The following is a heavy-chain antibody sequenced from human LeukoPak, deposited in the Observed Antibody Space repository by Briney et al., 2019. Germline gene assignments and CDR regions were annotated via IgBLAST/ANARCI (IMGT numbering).Heavy chain of an antibody. V-gene: IGHV3-23*01. Sequence: GGSLRLPCAASGFTFSSYAMSWVRQAPGKGLEWVSAISGSGGSTYYADSVKGRFTISRDNSKNTLYLQMNSLRAEDTAVYYCAKDLSSSGYSYGLQADYWGQGTLVTVSS. CDR2: ISGSGGST. D-gene: IGHD5-18*01. J-gene: IGHJ4*02. CDR3: AKDLSSSGYSYGLQADY. CDR1: GFTFSSYA.